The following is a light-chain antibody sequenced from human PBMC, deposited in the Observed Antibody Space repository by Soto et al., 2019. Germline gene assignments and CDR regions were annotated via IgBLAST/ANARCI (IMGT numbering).Light chain of an antibody. CDR1: QNIDTY. V-gene: IGKV1-39*01. CDR2: TAS. CDR3: PQSYSPPKYT. Sequence: IQMTQSPSSLSASVGDRVTITCRASQNIDTYLNWYQQRPGKAPNLLIHTASRLQSGVPFRFSGSGSGTDFTLTLPGLQPEDFATYYCPQSYSPPKYTFGQGTKLEI. J-gene: IGKJ2*01.